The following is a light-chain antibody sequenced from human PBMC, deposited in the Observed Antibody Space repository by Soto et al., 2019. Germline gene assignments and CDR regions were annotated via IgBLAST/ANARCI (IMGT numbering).Light chain of an antibody. CDR1: QSLVYSDGNTY. J-gene: IGKJ5*01. CDR3: VQGTHWPPYT. V-gene: IGKV2-30*01. Sequence: DVVMTQSPLSLPVTLGQPASISCRSSQSLVYSDGNTYLNWFQQRPGQSPRRLIYKVSNRDSGVPERFSGSGSGTDFTLRISRVEAEDVGVYYCVQGTHWPPYTFGQGTRLEIK. CDR2: KVS.